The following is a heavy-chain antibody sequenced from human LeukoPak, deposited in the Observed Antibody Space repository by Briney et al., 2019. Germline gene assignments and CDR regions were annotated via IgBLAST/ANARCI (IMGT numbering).Heavy chain of an antibody. Sequence: PSETLSLTCTVSGYSISSGYYWGWIRQPPGKELEWIGSIYHSGSTYYNPPLKSTVTTSVDTSKNQSSLKLSSVTAADTAVYYSATYAKEDIVVVPAAHYFQHWGQDTLVTVSS. V-gene: IGHV4-38-2*02. D-gene: IGHD2-2*01. CDR1: GYSISSGYY. CDR3: ATYAKEDIVVVPAAHYFQH. J-gene: IGHJ1*01. CDR2: IYHSGST.